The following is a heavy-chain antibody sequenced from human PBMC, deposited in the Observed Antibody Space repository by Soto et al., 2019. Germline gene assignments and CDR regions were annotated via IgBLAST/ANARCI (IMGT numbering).Heavy chain of an antibody. V-gene: IGHV4-59*12. Sequence: PSETLSLTCTVSGGSISSYYSSWIRQPPGKGLEWVGYIYYSGSTYYNPSLKSRVTISVDTSKNQFSLKLSSVTAADTAVYCCARGITMVRGVIHTPYFDYWGQGTLVTVSS. CDR2: IYYSGST. J-gene: IGHJ4*02. CDR3: ARGITMVRGVIHTPYFDY. D-gene: IGHD3-10*01. CDR1: GGSISSYY.